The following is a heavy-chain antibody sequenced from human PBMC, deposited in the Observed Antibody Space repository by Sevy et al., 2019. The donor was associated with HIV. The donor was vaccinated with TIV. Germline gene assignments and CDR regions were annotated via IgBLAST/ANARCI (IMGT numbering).Heavy chain of an antibody. D-gene: IGHD3-10*01. CDR2: TYYRSKWYN. CDR1: GDSVSSNSAA. J-gene: IGHJ4*02. V-gene: IGHV6-1*01. CDR3: ARSRMVRGVHRYYFDY. Sequence: SQTLSLTCAISGDSVSSNSAAWNWIRQSPSRGLEWLGRTYYRSKWYNEYAVSVKSRITINPDTSKNQFSLQLNSVTPEDTAVYYCARSRMVRGVHRYYFDYWGQGTLVTVSS.